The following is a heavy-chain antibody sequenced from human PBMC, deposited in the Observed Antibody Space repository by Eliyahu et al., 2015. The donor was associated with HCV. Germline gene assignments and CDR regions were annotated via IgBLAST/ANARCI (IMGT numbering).Heavy chain of an antibody. CDR2: ISASGGKT. J-gene: IGHJ6*02. CDR3: AACVEFKSGYYGSTDYDYGTEV. Sequence: EVQLLESGGTLVQPGGSLRLSCXASGSTIXPXAMRWVRQAPGKGLEWVSGISASGGKTYYADSVKGRFTISRDSSKDTLYLQMNSLRAEDTAIYYCAACVEFKSGYYGSTDYDYGTEVWGQGTTVTVSS. V-gene: IGHV3-23*01. CDR1: GSTIXPXA. D-gene: IGHD3-22*01.